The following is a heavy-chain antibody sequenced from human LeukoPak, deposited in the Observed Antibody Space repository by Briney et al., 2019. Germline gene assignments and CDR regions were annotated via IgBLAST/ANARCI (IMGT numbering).Heavy chain of an antibody. CDR1: GFTFSDYY. CDR3: ARDDPLAISGMDV. J-gene: IGHJ6*02. V-gene: IGHV3-11*01. Sequence: GGSLRLSCAASGFTFSDYYMSWIRQAPGKGLEWVSYISSSGSTIYYADSVKGRFTISRDNAKNSLYLQMNSLGAEDTAVYYFARDDPLAISGMDVWGQGTTVTVSS. CDR2: ISSSGSTI.